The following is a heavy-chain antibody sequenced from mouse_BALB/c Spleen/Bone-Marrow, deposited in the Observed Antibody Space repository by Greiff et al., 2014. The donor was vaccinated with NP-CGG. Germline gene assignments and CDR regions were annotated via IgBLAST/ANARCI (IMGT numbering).Heavy chain of an antibody. CDR3: VRENYDYDGDAMDY. D-gene: IGHD2-4*01. V-gene: IGHV1-4*02. CDR1: GYTFTYYT. Sequence: QLQQSXAELARPGASVKMSCKTSGYTFTYYTMHWVKQRPGQGLDWIGYINPSSGYTDYNQKFKDKTTLTTDKSSSTAYLQLSSLTSEDSAVYYCVRENYDYDGDAMDYWGQGTSVTVSS. J-gene: IGHJ4*01. CDR2: INPSSGYT.